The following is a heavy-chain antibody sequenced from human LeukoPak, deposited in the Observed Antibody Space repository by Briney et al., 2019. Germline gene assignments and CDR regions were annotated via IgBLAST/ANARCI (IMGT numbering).Heavy chain of an antibody. Sequence: SETLSLTCTVSGGSISSGGYYWSWIRQHPGKGLEWIGYICYSGSTYYNPSLKSRVTISVDTSKNQFSLKLRSVTAADTAVYYCARGQTPRPPCGGDCYCERLDPGGQGTLVTVSS. V-gene: IGHV4-31*03. CDR3: ARGQTPRPPCGGDCYCERLDP. CDR2: ICYSGST. D-gene: IGHD2-21*02. J-gene: IGHJ5*02. CDR1: GGSISSGGYY.